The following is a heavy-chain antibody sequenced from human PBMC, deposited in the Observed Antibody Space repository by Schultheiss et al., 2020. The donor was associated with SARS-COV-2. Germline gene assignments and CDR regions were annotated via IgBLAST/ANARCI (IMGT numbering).Heavy chain of an antibody. CDR2: INHSGST. CDR1: GGSFSGYY. Sequence: SETLSLTCAVYGGSFSGYYWSWIRQPPGKGLEWIGEINHSGSTNYNPSLKSRVTISVDTSKNQFSLKLSSVTAADTAVYYCARGGDSSSSTVYFWGQGTLVTVSS. V-gene: IGHV4-34*01. J-gene: IGHJ4*02. CDR3: ARGGDSSSSTVYF. D-gene: IGHD6-6*01.